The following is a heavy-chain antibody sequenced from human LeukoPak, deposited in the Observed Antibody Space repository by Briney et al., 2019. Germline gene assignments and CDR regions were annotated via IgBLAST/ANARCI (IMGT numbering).Heavy chain of an antibody. CDR2: ISGSGGST. Sequence: GGSLRLSCAASGFTFSSYAMSWVRQAPGKGLEWVSAISGSGGSTYYADSVKGRFTISRDNSKNTLYLQMNGLRAEDTAVYYCAKPIAAAGTPEEYYYYYYGMDVWGQGTTVTVSS. J-gene: IGHJ6*02. D-gene: IGHD6-13*01. CDR1: GFTFSSYA. CDR3: AKPIAAAGTPEEYYYYYYGMDV. V-gene: IGHV3-23*01.